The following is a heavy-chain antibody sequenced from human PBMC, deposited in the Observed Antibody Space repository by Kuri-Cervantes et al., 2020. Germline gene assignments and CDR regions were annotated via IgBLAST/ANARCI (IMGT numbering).Heavy chain of an antibody. CDR1: GFTFSSYG. CDR2: ISYDGSNK. D-gene: IGHD2-21*02. CDR3: ARGPGRLGYCGGDCFRFDY. V-gene: IGHV3-30*03. Sequence: GESLKISCAASGFTFSSYGMHWVRQAPGKGLEWVAVISYDGSNKYYADSVKGRFTISRDNSKNTLYLQMNSLRAEDTAVYYCARGPGRLGYCGGDCFRFDYWGQGTLVTVSS. J-gene: IGHJ4*02.